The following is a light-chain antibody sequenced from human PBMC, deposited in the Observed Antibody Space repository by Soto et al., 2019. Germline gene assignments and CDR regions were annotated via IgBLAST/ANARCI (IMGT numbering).Light chain of an antibody. CDR2: GAS. Sequence: EIVLTQSPGTLSLSPGERATLSCRASQSFNSIYLAWYQQKPGQAPRLLIYGASSRATGIPDRFSGSGSGTEFTLTISSLQSEDSAVYYCQQYNDWPSLTFGGGTKVDIK. CDR1: QSFNSIY. J-gene: IGKJ4*01. CDR3: QQYNDWPSLT. V-gene: IGKV3D-15*01.